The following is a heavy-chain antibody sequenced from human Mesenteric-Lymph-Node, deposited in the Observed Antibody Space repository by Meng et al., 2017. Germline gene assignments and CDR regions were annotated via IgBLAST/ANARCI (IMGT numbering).Heavy chain of an antibody. V-gene: IGHV4-4*02. D-gene: IGHD4-17*01. Sequence: VWLPGFGSVWLMPSGPLSLTCAVSGGSISSSHWWSWVRQPPGKGLEWIGEIYHSGSTNYNPSLKSRVTVSVDTSKNQFSLKLSSVTAADTAVYYCATRGGDDYGDYRNWFDPWGQGTLVTVSS. J-gene: IGHJ5*02. CDR2: IYHSGST. CDR3: ATRGGDDYGDYRNWFDP. CDR1: GGSISSSHW.